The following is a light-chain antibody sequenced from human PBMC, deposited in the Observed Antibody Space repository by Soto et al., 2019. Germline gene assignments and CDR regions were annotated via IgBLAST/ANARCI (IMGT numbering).Light chain of an antibody. J-gene: IGKJ2*02. V-gene: IGKV2-28*01. CDR1: QSLLYSNGYNS. Sequence: DIVMTQSPLSLPVTPGEPASISCRSSQSLLYSNGYNSLDWYLQKPGQSPQLLIYLTFNRSSGVPDRFSGSGSGTDFTLKISRVEAEDVGVYYCMQALQTPRTFGQGTKVEIK. CDR2: LTF. CDR3: MQALQTPRT.